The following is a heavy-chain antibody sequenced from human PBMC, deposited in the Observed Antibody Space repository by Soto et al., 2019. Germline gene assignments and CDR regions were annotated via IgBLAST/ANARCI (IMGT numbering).Heavy chain of an antibody. CDR1: GFPFSAYW. J-gene: IGHJ4*02. V-gene: IGHV3-7*01. CDR2: IKQAGSEK. Sequence: EVQLVESGGGLVQTGGSLRLSCAASGFPFSAYWMSWVRQAPGKGLEWVANIKQAGSEKYYVDSVNGRFLISRDDANNSVFLQVNSLRVEDTAVYYCAREKRANGYFDYWGPGTLVTVSS. D-gene: IGHD6-25*01. CDR3: AREKRANGYFDY.